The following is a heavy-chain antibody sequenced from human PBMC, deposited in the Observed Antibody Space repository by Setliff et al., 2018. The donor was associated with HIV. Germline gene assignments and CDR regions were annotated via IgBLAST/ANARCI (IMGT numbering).Heavy chain of an antibody. CDR3: ARVQQQLLQEDDYFDY. CDR1: GFTVSSNS. V-gene: IGHV3-30*04. CDR2: ISYDGNSQ. Sequence: LSLSCAASGFTVSSNSMSWIRQTPDNGLEWVAVISYDGNSQYYADSVKGRFTLSRDNFRNTLYLQMNSLRPEDTAVYYCARVQQQLLQEDDYFDYWGQGALVTVSS. D-gene: IGHD6-13*01. J-gene: IGHJ4*02.